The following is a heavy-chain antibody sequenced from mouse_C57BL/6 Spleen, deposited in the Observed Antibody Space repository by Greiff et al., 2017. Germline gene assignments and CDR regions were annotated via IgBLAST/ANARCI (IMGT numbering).Heavy chain of an antibody. V-gene: IGHV1-52*01. J-gene: IGHJ4*01. CDR1: GYTFTSYW. Sequence: QVQLKQPGAELVRPGSSVKLSCKASGYTFTSYWMHWVKQRPIQGLEWIGNIDPSDSETHYNQKFKDKATLTVDKSSSTAYMQLSSLTSEDSAVYYCARGILSYAMDYWGQGTSVTVSS. CDR3: ARGILSYAMDY. CDR2: IDPSDSET.